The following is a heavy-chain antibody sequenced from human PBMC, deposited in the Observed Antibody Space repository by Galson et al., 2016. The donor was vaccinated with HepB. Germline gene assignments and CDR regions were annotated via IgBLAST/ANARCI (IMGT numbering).Heavy chain of an antibody. CDR3: ARTAVTGPSFFSF. J-gene: IGHJ4*02. Sequence: SVKVSCKASGYTFIHYGISWVRQAPGQGLEWMGWISTDNGDINYAQKFQGRLSMTTDTSTTTAYMELRSLSSDDSAVYYCARTAVTGPSFFSFWGQGTLVSVSS. CDR1: GYTFIHYG. CDR2: ISTDNGDI. V-gene: IGHV1-18*01. D-gene: IGHD4-17*01.